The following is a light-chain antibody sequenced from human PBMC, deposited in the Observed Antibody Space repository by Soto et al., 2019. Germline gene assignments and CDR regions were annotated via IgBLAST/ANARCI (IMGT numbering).Light chain of an antibody. Sequence: PGARATLSCRASQSISNYLAWYQHKPGQAPRLLIDDASSRATGIPARFSGSGSGTDFTLPISSLEPEDFAVYYCQYRTTFGQGTRLEIK. J-gene: IGKJ5*01. V-gene: IGKV3-11*01. CDR1: QSISNY. CDR2: DAS. CDR3: QYRTT.